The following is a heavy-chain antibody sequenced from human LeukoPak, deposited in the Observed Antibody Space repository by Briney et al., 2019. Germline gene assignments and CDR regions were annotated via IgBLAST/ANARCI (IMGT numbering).Heavy chain of an antibody. CDR3: ARSGVPAAMRGSAFDI. D-gene: IGHD2-2*01. J-gene: IGHJ3*02. CDR2: IIPIFGTA. CDR1: GGTFTSYA. V-gene: IGHV1-69*01. Sequence: ASVKVSCKASGGTFTSYAISWVRHAPGQGLELKGGIIPIFGTANYAQKFQGRVTITADESTSTAYMELSSLRSEDTAVYYCARSGVPAAMRGSAFDIWGQGTMVTVSS.